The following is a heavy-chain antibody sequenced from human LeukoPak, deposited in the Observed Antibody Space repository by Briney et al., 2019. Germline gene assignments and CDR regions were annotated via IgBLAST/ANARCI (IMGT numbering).Heavy chain of an antibody. Sequence: SETLSLTCTVSGVSVSSGSFYWSWIRQPPGKRLEWIGYIYHSGSTNYNPSLKSRVTISVDTSKNQFSLKLSSVTAADTAVYYCAREGTGYSSGWVDFWGQGTLATVSS. V-gene: IGHV4-61*01. CDR1: GVSVSSGSFY. CDR3: AREGTGYSSGWVDF. CDR2: IYHSGST. J-gene: IGHJ5*01. D-gene: IGHD6-19*01.